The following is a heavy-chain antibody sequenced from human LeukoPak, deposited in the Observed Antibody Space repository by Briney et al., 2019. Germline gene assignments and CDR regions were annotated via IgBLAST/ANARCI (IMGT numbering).Heavy chain of an antibody. CDR3: ARFPLGQWLGFDY. J-gene: IGHJ4*02. D-gene: IGHD6-19*01. CDR2: INPNSGGT. Sequence: ASVKVSCKASGYTFTGYYMHWVRQAPGQGLEWMGWINPNSGGTNYAQKFQGRVTMTRDTSISTAYMELSRLRSDDTAVYYCARFPLGQWLGFDYWGQGTPVTVSS. V-gene: IGHV1-2*02. CDR1: GYTFTGYY.